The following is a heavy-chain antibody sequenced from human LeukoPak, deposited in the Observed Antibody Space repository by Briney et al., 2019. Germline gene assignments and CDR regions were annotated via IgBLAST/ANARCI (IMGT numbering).Heavy chain of an antibody. V-gene: IGHV3-23*01. CDR2: FTGSSGST. J-gene: IGHJ3*02. CDR1: GFTVSSNY. Sequence: GGSLRLSCAASGFTVSSNYMSWVRQVPGKGLEWVSVFTGSSGSTYYADSVKGRFTISRDNSRNTLYLQMNSLGAEDTAVYYCAKDRTTMSLGAFDIWGQGTMVTVSS. D-gene: IGHD3-10*02. CDR3: AKDRTTMSLGAFDI.